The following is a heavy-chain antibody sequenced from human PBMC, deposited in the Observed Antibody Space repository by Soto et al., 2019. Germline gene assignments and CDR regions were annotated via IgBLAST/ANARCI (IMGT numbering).Heavy chain of an antibody. D-gene: IGHD2-2*01. V-gene: IGHV1-69*01. CDR1: GGTFSNYA. J-gene: IGHJ6*02. CDR3: ARVVILVPTASTHYYYHMDV. CDR2: IIPIVGTG. Sequence: QVQLVQSGAEVRKPGSSVTVSCKASGGTFSNYAINWVRQAPGQGLEWMGGIIPIVGTGSYAQKFQGRVTITADEPTTTAYMELSSLRFEDMAVYYCARVVILVPTASTHYYYHMDVWGPGTTVSFSS.